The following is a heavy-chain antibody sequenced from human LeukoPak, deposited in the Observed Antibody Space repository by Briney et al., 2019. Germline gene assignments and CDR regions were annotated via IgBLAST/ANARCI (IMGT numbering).Heavy chain of an antibody. D-gene: IGHD3-16*01. Sequence: SVTVSCKASGGTFSSYAISWVRQAPGQGLEWMGGIIPTFGTANYAQKFQGRVTITADESTSTAYMELSSLRSEDTAVYYCARSGGALGYYYMDVWGKGTTVTVSS. CDR2: IIPTFGTA. J-gene: IGHJ6*03. V-gene: IGHV1-69*13. CDR3: ARSGGALGYYYMDV. CDR1: GGTFSSYA.